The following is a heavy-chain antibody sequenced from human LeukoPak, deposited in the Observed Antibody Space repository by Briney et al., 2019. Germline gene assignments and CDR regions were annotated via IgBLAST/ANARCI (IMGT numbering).Heavy chain of an antibody. Sequence: SETLSLTCTVSGGSISSYYWSWIRQPPGKGLEWIGYIYYSGSTNYNPSLKSRVTISVDTSKNQFSLKLSSVTAADTAVYYCAGAYYYDSSGHPAEPLYYWGQGTLVTVSS. J-gene: IGHJ4*02. CDR3: AGAYYYDSSGHPAEPLYY. CDR2: IYYSGST. V-gene: IGHV4-59*08. D-gene: IGHD3-22*01. CDR1: GGSISSYY.